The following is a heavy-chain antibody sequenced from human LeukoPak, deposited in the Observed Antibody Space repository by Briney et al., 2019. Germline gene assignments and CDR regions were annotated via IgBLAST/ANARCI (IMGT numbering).Heavy chain of an antibody. CDR2: ISSTSSTI. D-gene: IGHD1-26*01. CDR1: GFSFSYYT. CDR3: VRDAGSFYDY. V-gene: IGHV3-48*02. J-gene: IGHJ4*02. Sequence: GGSLRLSCAGSGFSFSYYTMNWVRQAPGMGLECVSYISSTSSTIYYADSVRGRFTISRDNAKNSLYLQMNNLRDEDTAVYYCVRDAGSFYDYWGQGTLVTVSS.